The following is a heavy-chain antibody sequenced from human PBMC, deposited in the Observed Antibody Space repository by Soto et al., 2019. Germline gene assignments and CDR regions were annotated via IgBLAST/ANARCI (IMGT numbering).Heavy chain of an antibody. CDR1: GGTFSSYA. J-gene: IGHJ3*02. CDR3: ARLSKDEWLLRGDAFDI. CDR2: IIPIFGTA. Sequence: SGKVSCKASGGTFSSYASSWVRQAPGQGLEWMGGIIPIFGTANYAQKFQGRVTITADESTSTAYMELSSLRSEDTAVYYCARLSKDEWLLRGDAFDIWGQGTMVTVSS. V-gene: IGHV1-69*13. D-gene: IGHD3-22*01.